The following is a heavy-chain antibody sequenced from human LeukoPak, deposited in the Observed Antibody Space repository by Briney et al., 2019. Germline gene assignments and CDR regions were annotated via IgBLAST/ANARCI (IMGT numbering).Heavy chain of an antibody. V-gene: IGHV4-59*01. CDR3: ARGQDYFDSEYYFDY. J-gene: IGHJ4*02. D-gene: IGHD3-22*01. Sequence: SETLPLTCAVSGGSITSYYSSWIRQPPGKRLEWIGYVYYSGSTNYNPSLKSRLSISVDTAKNQFSLKLSSVTAGDTSVYYCARGQDYFDSEYYFDYWGQGTLVTVSS. CDR2: VYYSGST. CDR1: GGSITSYY.